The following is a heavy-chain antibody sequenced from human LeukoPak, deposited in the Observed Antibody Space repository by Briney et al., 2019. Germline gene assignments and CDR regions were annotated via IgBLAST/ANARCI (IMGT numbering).Heavy chain of an antibody. CDR2: ISVASNT. J-gene: IGHJ4*02. D-gene: IGHD3-3*01. CDR1: GLAFSIYA. CDR3: ADYGVSGVRHNFY. Sequence: PGGSLRLSCAASGLAFSIYAMSWVRQAPGKGLEWVSTISVASNTFYADSVKGRFTISRDNSRNTVYLQMTSLRADDTAVYYCADYGVSGVRHNFYWGQGTLVTVSS. V-gene: IGHV3-23*01.